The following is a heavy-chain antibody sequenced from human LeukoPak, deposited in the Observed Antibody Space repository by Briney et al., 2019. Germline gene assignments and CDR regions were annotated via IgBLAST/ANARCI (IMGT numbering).Heavy chain of an antibody. CDR3: ARDTLGEGEDANYAVYYFDY. D-gene: IGHD4/OR15-4a*01. J-gene: IGHJ4*02. CDR2: IKQDGNEK. Sequence: GGSLRLSCAASGFTFRTYWMSWVRQAPGKGLEWVANIKQDGNEKYYVDSVKGRFTISRDNAKNSLDLQMNSLRAEYTAVYYCARDTLGEGEDANYAVYYFDYWGQGTPVTVSS. V-gene: IGHV3-7*01. CDR1: GFTFRTYW.